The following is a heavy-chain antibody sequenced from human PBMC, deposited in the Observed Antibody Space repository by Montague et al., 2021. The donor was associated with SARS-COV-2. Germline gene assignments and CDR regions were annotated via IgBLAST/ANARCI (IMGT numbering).Heavy chain of an antibody. CDR3: TRLALLVAGGIGCFDP. D-gene: IGHD1-1*01. CDR1: GDSISTSTLY. V-gene: IGHV4-39*01. CDR2: ISYNGRT. J-gene: IGHJ5*02. Sequence: SETLSLTCSVSGDSISTSTLYWGWIRQSPGKGLEWIGTISYNGRTFYNPSLRSRLTISVDPSENQFSLKLNSVTAADTAVYCCTRLALLVAGGIGCFDPWGQGTLVTVSS.